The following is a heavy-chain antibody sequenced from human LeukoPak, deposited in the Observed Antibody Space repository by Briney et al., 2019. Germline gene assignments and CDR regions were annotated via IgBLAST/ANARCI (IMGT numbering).Heavy chain of an antibody. J-gene: IGHJ4*02. V-gene: IGHV1-2*02. CDR1: GYTFTGYY. D-gene: IGHD4-17*01. Sequence: ASVKVSCKASGYTFTGYYTHWVRQAPGQGLEWMVWINPNSGGTNYAQKFQGRVTMTRDTSISTAYMELSRLRSDDTAVYYCARAFDYGDRPFDYWGQGTLVTVSS. CDR3: ARAFDYGDRPFDY. CDR2: INPNSGGT.